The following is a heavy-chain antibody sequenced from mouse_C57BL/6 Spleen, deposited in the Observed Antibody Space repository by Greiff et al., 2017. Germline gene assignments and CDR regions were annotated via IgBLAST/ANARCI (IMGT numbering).Heavy chain of an antibody. CDR1: GYTFTSYW. CDR3: ARRKDGYYFDY. V-gene: IGHV1-55*01. Sequence: VQLQQPGAELVKPGASVKMSCTASGYTFTSYWITWVKQRPGQGLAWIGDIYPGSGSTNYNEKFKSTATLTVDTSSSTAYMQLSSLTSEDSAVYYCARRKDGYYFDYWGQGTTLTVSS. J-gene: IGHJ2*01. CDR2: IYPGSGST.